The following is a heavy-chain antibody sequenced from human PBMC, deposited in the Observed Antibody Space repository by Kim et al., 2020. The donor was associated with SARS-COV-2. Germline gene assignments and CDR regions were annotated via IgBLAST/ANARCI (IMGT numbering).Heavy chain of an antibody. J-gene: IGHJ4*02. Sequence: SVKVSCKASGGTFSSYAISWVRQAPGQGLEWMGGIIPIFGTANYAQKFQGRVTITADESTSTAYMELSSLRSEDTAVYYCARDIDRGYSGFPVGYYFDYWGQGTLVTVSS. CDR3: ARDIDRGYSGFPVGYYFDY. CDR2: IIPIFGTA. V-gene: IGHV1-69*13. CDR1: GGTFSSYA. D-gene: IGHD5-12*01.